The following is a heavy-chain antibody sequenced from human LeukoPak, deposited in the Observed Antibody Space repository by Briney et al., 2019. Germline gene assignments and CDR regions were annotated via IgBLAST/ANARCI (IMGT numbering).Heavy chain of an antibody. CDR1: GFTFDDYA. Sequence: PGRSLRLSCAASGFTFDDYAMHWVRRAPGKGLEWVSGISSKSDTIGYADSVKGRFTISRDNTKNSLFLQMNSLRPEDTAFYYCTRGRGQLVPRFDYWGQGTLVTVSS. CDR3: TRGRGQLVPRFDY. V-gene: IGHV3-9*01. CDR2: ISSKSDTI. J-gene: IGHJ4*02. D-gene: IGHD6-13*01.